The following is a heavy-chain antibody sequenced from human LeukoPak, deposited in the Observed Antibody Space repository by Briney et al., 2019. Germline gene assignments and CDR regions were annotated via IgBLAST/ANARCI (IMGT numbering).Heavy chain of an antibody. D-gene: IGHD1-14*01. Sequence: PGGSLRLSCAASGFTFSRYGMHWVRQAPGKGLEWVAFIRYDGSNKYYADSVKGGFTISRDNSKNTLYLQMNSLRAEDTAVYYCAKTGSFTYYYYMDVWGKGTTVTVSS. J-gene: IGHJ6*03. CDR3: AKTGSFTYYYYMDV. CDR1: GFTFSRYG. CDR2: IRYDGSNK. V-gene: IGHV3-30*02.